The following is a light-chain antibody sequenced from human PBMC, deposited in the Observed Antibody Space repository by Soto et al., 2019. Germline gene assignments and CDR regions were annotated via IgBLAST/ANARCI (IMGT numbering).Light chain of an antibody. Sequence: AIQMTQAPSSLSASVTDRVTITCRASQDIKNDLGWYQQKPGKAPELLIYAASSLQSGVPSRFSGSGSGTHFTLTLSSLQPEDVATYYCLHDYSFPWTFGQGTKVDIK. J-gene: IGKJ1*01. CDR3: LHDYSFPWT. CDR2: AAS. CDR1: QDIKND. V-gene: IGKV1-6*01.